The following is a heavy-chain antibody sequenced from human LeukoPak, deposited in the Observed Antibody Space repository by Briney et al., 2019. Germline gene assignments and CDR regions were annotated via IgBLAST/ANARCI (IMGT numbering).Heavy chain of an antibody. Sequence: KSSETLSLTCTVSGGSISSYYWSWIRQPPGKGLEWIGYIYYSGSTNYNPSLKSRVTISVDTSKNQFSLKLSSVTAADTAVYYCARMRVDWSFDLWGRDTLVTVSS. V-gene: IGHV4-59*01. CDR3: ARMRVDWSFDL. J-gene: IGHJ2*01. CDR1: GGSISSYY. CDR2: IYYSGST.